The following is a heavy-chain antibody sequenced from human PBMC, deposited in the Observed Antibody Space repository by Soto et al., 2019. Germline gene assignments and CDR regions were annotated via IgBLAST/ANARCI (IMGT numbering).Heavy chain of an antibody. Sequence: QLQLQESGPGLVKPSETLSLTCTGPGGSISSRSYYWGWIRQPPGKGLEWIGSMYYSGSTSYNPSLKSRVTISVDASKNPFTLNLSSVTAADPAVYSRARNPPAISISDPGGQRTLVTVSS. CDR3: ARNPPAISISDP. V-gene: IGHV4-39*02. CDR1: GGSISSRSYY. D-gene: IGHD3-3*01. J-gene: IGHJ5*02. CDR2: MYYSGST.